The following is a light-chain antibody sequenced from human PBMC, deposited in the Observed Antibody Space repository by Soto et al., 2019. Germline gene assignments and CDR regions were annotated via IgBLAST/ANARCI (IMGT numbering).Light chain of an antibody. CDR3: QQYISYPYT. V-gene: IGKV1-5*01. J-gene: IGKJ2*01. CDR2: DAS. CDR1: QTTNTW. Sequence: DIQMTQFPSTLSASVGDRVTITCRASQTTNTWLAWYQQKPGTAPKLLIYDASSLAGGIPSRFSGSGSGTEFTLTISSLQPDDLATYYCQQYISYPYTFGQGTKVEIK.